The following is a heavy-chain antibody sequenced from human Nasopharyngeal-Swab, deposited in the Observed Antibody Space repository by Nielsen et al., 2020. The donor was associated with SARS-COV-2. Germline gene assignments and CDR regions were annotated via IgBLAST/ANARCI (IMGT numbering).Heavy chain of an antibody. D-gene: IGHD3-10*01. CDR3: ARDLHSYGSGSYYRHFGY. CDR1: GFTFSSYS. J-gene: IGHJ4*02. Sequence: GEALKISWAASGFTFSSYSMNWVRQARGKGLEWVSSISSSSSYIYYADSLKGRFTISRDNAKNSLYLQMNSLRAEDTAVYYCARDLHSYGSGSYYRHFGYWGQGLLVTVSS. CDR2: ISSSSSYI. V-gene: IGHV3-21*01.